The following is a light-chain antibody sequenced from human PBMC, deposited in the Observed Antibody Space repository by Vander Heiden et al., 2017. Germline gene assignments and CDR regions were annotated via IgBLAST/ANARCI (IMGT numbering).Light chain of an antibody. CDR3: QQRSNWPPG. Sequence: EIVLTQSPATLSLYPGERATLSCRTSQSVSSYLALYQQTPGQAPRLLIYDASNRATGIPARFSGSGSGTDFTLTISSLEPEDFAVYYCQQRSNWPPGFGPGTKVDIK. CDR2: DAS. J-gene: IGKJ3*01. CDR1: QSVSSY. V-gene: IGKV3-11*01.